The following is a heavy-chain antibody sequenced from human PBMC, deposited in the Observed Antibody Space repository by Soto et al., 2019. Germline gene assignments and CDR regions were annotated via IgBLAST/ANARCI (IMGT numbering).Heavy chain of an antibody. V-gene: IGHV4-61*01. CDR3: AVSTGSSQYYFDS. Sequence: PSETLSLTCTVSGGSVSSSSYYWGWVRQPPGKGLEWIGNIYYSGSTNYNPSLKSRITISIDTSKEEFSLNLISVAAADTAVYYCAVSTGSSQYYFDSVGQGALVTVSS. CDR2: IYYSGST. CDR1: GGSVSSSSYY. D-gene: IGHD2-8*02. J-gene: IGHJ4*02.